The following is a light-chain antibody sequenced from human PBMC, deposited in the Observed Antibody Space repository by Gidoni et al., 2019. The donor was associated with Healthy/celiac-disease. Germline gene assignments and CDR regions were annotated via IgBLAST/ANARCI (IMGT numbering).Light chain of an antibody. Sequence: QSVLTQPPSVSGAPGQRVTISCTGRSSNIGAGYDVHWYQQLPGTDPKLLIYGNSNRPSGVPDRFSGSKSGTSASLAITGLQAEDEADYYCQSYDSSLSGPVFGGGTKLTVL. V-gene: IGLV1-40*01. CDR3: QSYDSSLSGPV. CDR1: SSNIGAGYD. CDR2: GNS. J-gene: IGLJ3*02.